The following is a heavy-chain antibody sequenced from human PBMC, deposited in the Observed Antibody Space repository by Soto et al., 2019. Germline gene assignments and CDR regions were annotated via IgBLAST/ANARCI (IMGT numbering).Heavy chain of an antibody. D-gene: IGHD5-12*01. Sequence: GGSLRLSCAGSGYTFSSSIMSWVRQAPGKGLEWVPTFSGSSCNSYYADSAKGRFTISRDNSKNTLYLQMNSLRAEDTALYYCAKRGHNFFDYWGQGTLVTVSS. CDR1: GYTFSSSI. CDR2: FSGSSCNS. V-gene: IGHV3-23*01. J-gene: IGHJ4*02. CDR3: AKRGHNFFDY.